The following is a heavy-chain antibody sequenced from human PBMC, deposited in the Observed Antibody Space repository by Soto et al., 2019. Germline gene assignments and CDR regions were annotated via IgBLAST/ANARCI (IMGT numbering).Heavy chain of an antibody. CDR1: GFTFSGSP. V-gene: IGHV3-73*01. CDR3: TRFPLVEGSGGQDYYYYGMDV. CDR2: IRSKANNYAT. Sequence: GGSLRLSCAASGFTFSGSPMHWVRQASGKGLEWVGRIRSKANNYATAYVASVKGRFTISRDDSKNTAYLQMNSLKTEDTAVYYCTRFPLVEGSGGQDYYYYGMDVWGRGTTVTVSS. D-gene: IGHD6-19*01. J-gene: IGHJ6*02.